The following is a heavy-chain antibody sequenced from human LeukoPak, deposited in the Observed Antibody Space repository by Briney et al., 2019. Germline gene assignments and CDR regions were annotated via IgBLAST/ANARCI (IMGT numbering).Heavy chain of an antibody. J-gene: IGHJ4*02. CDR2: TYYKSKWYN. V-gene: IGHV6-1*01. CDR1: GDSVSSNSAV. Sequence: SQTLSLTCAISGDSVSSNSAVWHWIRQSPSRGLEWLGRTYYKSKWYNDYAVSVKSRITINPDTSENQFSLHLNSVTPEDTAVYYCAREKRGGYAQPLFDYWGQGTLVTVSS. D-gene: IGHD5-12*01. CDR3: AREKRGGYAQPLFDY.